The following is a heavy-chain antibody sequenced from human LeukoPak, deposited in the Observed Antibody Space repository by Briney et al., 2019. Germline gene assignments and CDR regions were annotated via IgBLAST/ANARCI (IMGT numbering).Heavy chain of an antibody. Sequence: PGRSLRLSCAASGFTFSSYGMHWVRQAPGKGLECVAVIWYDGSNKYYADSVKGRLTISRDNSKNTLYLQMNSLRAEDTAVYYCARAYDSSGYYPISAGYWGQGTLVTVSS. CDR1: GFTFSSYG. CDR2: IWYDGSNK. D-gene: IGHD3-22*01. CDR3: ARAYDSSGYYPISAGY. V-gene: IGHV3-33*01. J-gene: IGHJ4*02.